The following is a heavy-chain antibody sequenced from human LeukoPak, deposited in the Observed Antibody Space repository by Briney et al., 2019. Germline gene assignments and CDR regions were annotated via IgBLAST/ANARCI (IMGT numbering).Heavy chain of an antibody. CDR3: ARDKLLEDVDTAMVD. J-gene: IGHJ4*02. V-gene: IGHV1-18*01. Sequence: ASVKVSCKASGYTFTSYGISWVRQAPGQGLEWMGWISAYNGNTNYAQKLQGRVTMTTDTSTSTAYMELRSLRSDDTAVYYCARDKLLEDVDTAMVDWGQGTLVTVSS. CDR1: GYTFTSYG. CDR2: ISAYNGNT. D-gene: IGHD5-18*01.